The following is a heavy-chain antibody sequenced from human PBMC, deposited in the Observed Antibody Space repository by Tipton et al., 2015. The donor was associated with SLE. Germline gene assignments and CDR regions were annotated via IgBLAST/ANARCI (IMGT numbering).Heavy chain of an antibody. CDR3: AKVQDTSGWYNYYYYYGMDV. D-gene: IGHD6-19*01. Sequence: SLRLSCAASGFTFSSYAMNWVRQAPGKGLEWVSVISDSGGTTFYGDSVKGRFTISRDNSNNTVYLQMSSLRAEDTAVYYCAKVQDTSGWYNYYYYYGMDVWGQGTTVTVSS. J-gene: IGHJ6*02. CDR2: ISDSGGTT. CDR1: GFTFSSYA. V-gene: IGHV3-23*01.